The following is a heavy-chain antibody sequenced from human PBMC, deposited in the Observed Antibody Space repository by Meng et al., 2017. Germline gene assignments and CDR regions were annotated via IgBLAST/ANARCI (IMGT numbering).Heavy chain of an antibody. CDR3: ARDFDY. V-gene: IGHV3-30*16. CDR1: GFIFSNYE. J-gene: IGHJ4*02. Sequence: QVQVVEPGGGVVPPGSTPTLSCAASGFIFSNYEMHWVRQAPGKGLEWVACITKDGSRKYYLGSVRGRFTISRDNSKNTLYLEMNSLRSEDTALYYCARDFDYWGQGTLVTVSS. CDR2: ITKDGSRK.